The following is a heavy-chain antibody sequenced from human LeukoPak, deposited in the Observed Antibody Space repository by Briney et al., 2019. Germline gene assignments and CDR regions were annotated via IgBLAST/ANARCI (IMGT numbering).Heavy chain of an antibody. D-gene: IGHD6-25*01. Sequence: GGSLRLSCAASGLSFGKYAMTWVRQAPGKGLEWVSTVSGRGDETFYPDAVKGRFTISRDNSRNSVSLQMNSLRPEDTAVYFCAKGGHLSPYDYWGQGTLVTVSP. CDR2: VSGRGDET. V-gene: IGHV3-23*01. J-gene: IGHJ4*02. CDR3: AKGGHLSPYDY. CDR1: GLSFGKYA.